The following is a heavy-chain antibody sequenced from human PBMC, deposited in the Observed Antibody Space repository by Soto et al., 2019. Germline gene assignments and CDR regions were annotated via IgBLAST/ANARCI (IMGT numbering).Heavy chain of an antibody. CDR1: GYTFTSYA. CDR2: INAGNGNT. J-gene: IGHJ4*02. V-gene: IGHV1-3*01. CDR3: ARVGRRALVFDLASATQPPTSKYYFDY. D-gene: IGHD1-26*01. Sequence: ASVKVSCKASGYTFTSYAMHWVRQAPGQRLEWMGWINAGNGNTKYSQKFQGRVTITRDTSASTAYMELSSLRSEDTAVYYCARVGRRALVFDLASATQPPTSKYYFDYWGQGTLVTVSS.